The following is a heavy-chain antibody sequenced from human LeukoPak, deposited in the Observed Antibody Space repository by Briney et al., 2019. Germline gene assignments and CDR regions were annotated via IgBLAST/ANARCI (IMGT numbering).Heavy chain of an antibody. D-gene: IGHD2-15*01. CDR3: AREIDCSGGRCYYGMDV. CDR2: IYYSGST. V-gene: IGHV4-59*01. J-gene: IGHJ6*02. CDR1: GGSISSYY. Sequence: PSETLSLTCTVSGGSISSYYWSWIRQPPGKGLEWIGYIYYSGSTNYNPSLKSRVTISVDTSKNQFSLKLSSVTAADTAVYYCAREIDCSGGRCYYGMDVWGQGTTVTVSS.